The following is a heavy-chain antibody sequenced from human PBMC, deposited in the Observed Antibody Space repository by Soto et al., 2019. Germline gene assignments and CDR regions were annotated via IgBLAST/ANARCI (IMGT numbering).Heavy chain of an antibody. CDR2: IYYSGST. V-gene: IGHV4-28*01. CDR1: GYSISSSNW. CDR3: ARTSGYSYGYFDY. D-gene: IGHD5-18*01. Sequence: SETLSLTCAVSGYSISSSNWWGWIRQPPGKGLEWIGYIYYSGSTYYNPSLKSRVTMSVDTSKNQFSLKLSSVTAVDTAVYYCARTSGYSYGYFDYWGQGTLVTVSS. J-gene: IGHJ4*02.